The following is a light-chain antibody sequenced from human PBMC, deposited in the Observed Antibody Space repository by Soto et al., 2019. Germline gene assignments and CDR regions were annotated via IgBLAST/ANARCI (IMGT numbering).Light chain of an antibody. V-gene: IGKV3-11*01. CDR2: DSS. J-gene: IGKJ4*01. CDR1: QSVDTY. Sequence: EIVLTQSPATLSLSPGERATLSCRASQSVDTYFAWYQQQPGQAPRLLIYDSSNRSTGIPARFSGSGSGTGFTLTISSLEPEDFAEYYCQQRSDWPSTFGGGTKVEVK. CDR3: QQRSDWPST.